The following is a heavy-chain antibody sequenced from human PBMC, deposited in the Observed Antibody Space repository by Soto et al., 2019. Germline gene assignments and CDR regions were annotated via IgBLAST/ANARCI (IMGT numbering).Heavy chain of an antibody. CDR1: GGTFSSYA. D-gene: IGHD5-12*01. V-gene: IGHV1-69*13. CDR2: IIPIFGTA. J-gene: IGHJ6*02. Sequence: SVKVSCKASGGTFSSYAISWVRQAPGQGLEWMGGIIPIFGTANYAQKFQGRVTITADESTSTAYMELSSLRSEDTAVYYCARDRNIVATTYNYYGMDVWGQGTTVTVSS. CDR3: ARDRNIVATTYNYYGMDV.